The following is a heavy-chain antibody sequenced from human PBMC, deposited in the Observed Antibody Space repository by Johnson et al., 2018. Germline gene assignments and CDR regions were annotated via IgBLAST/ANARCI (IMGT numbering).Heavy chain of an antibody. Sequence: VQLVQSGGGLVQAGRSLGLSCTASGFTFGDYAMSWFRQAPGKGLEWVGFIRSKAYGGTTEYAASVKGRFTISRDDSKSIAYLQMNSLRTEETAVFYCAREDCSSTSCYSFFYYYYGMDVWGQGTMVTVSS. J-gene: IGHJ6*02. CDR2: IRSKAYGGTT. V-gene: IGHV3-49*03. CDR1: GFTFGDYA. CDR3: AREDCSSTSCYSFFYYYYGMDV. D-gene: IGHD2-2*01.